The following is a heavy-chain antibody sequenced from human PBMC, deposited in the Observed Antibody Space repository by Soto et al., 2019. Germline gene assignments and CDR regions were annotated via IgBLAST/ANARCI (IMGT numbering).Heavy chain of an antibody. J-gene: IGHJ3*02. V-gene: IGHV3-23*01. CDR3: AKDLEAAAGTVEAFDI. D-gene: IGHD6-13*01. CDR2: ISGSGGST. Sequence: PGGSLRLSCAASGFTFSSYAMSWVRQAPGKGLEWVSAISGSGGSTYYADSVKGRFTISRDNSKNTLYLQMNSLRAEDTAVYYCAKDLEAAAGTVEAFDIWGQGTMVTVSS. CDR1: GFTFSSYA.